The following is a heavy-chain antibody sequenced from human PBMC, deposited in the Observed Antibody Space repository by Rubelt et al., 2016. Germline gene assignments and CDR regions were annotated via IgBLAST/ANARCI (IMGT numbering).Heavy chain of an antibody. CDR3: ASISSGYYLFDY. D-gene: IGHD3-22*01. CDR2: IKQDGSEK. J-gene: IGHJ4*02. V-gene: IGHV3-7*01. Sequence: GKGLEWVANIKQDGSEKYYVDSVKGRFTISRDNAKNSLYLQMNSLRAEDTAVYYCASISSGYYLFDYWGQGTLVTVSS.